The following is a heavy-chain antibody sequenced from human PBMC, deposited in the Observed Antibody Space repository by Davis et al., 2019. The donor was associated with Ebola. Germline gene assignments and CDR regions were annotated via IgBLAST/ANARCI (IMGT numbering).Heavy chain of an antibody. D-gene: IGHD3-10*01. CDR1: GFIFSNYW. CDR2: ISSSASYK. V-gene: IGHV3-11*06. CDR3: ARDLPGGYSMDV. J-gene: IGHJ6*02. Sequence: GESLKISCAASGFIFSNYWMSWVRQAPGKGPEWVSSISSSASYKNYADSVKGRFTISRDDAKKSLYLQMNSLRDEDTALFYCARDLPGGYSMDVWGLGTTVTVSS.